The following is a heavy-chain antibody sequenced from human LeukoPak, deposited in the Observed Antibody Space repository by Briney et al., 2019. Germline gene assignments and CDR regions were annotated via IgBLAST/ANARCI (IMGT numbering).Heavy chain of an antibody. CDR2: IKSKTDGGTT. CDR1: GFTFSNAW. V-gene: IGHV3-15*01. D-gene: IGHD3-9*01. J-gene: IGHJ4*02. Sequence: GGSLRLSCAASGFTFSNAWMSWVRQAPGKGLEWVGRIKSKTDGGTTDYAAPVKGRFTISRDDSKNTLYLQMNSLKTEDTAVYYCTTENYDILTDDGNYWGQGTLVTVSS. CDR3: TTENYDILTDDGNY.